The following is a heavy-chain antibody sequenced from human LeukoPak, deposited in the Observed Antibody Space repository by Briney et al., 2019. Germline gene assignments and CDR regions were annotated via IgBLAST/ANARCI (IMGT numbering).Heavy chain of an antibody. CDR3: AKDYCSSTSCYYFDY. J-gene: IGHJ4*02. V-gene: IGHV3-30*18. CDR1: GFTFSSYG. D-gene: IGHD2-2*01. Sequence: HPGGSLRLSCAASGFTFSSYGMHWVRQAPGKGLEWVAVISYDGSNKYYADSVKGRFTISRDNSKNTLYLQMNSLRAEDTAVYYCAKDYCSSTSCYYFDYWGQGTLVTVSS. CDR2: ISYDGSNK.